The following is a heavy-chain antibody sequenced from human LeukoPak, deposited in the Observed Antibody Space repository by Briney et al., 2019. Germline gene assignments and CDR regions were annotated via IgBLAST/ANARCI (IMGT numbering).Heavy chain of an antibody. CDR1: DDSISDYY. CDR2: FHNSGTS. CDR3: TRGAGWLIDY. V-gene: IGHV4-59*01. J-gene: IGHJ4*02. Sequence: KASETLSLTCTVSDDSISDYYRGWIRQPPGKGLEWIGYFHNSGTSTYSPSLKSRVTISADTSKNQFSLKLNSLTTADTAVYYCTRGAGWLIDYWGQGILVTVSS. D-gene: IGHD3-16*01.